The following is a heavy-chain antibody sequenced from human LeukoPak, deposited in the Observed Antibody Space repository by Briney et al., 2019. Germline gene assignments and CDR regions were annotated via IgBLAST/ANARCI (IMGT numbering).Heavy chain of an antibody. Sequence: GGSLRLSCAASGFTFSSYAMHWVRQAPGKGLEWVAVISYDGSNKYYADSVKGRFTISRDNSRNTLYLQMNSLRAEDTAVYYCARDAGPFSGSYLDYWGQGTLVTVSS. D-gene: IGHD1-26*01. CDR1: GFTFSSYA. CDR3: ARDAGPFSGSYLDY. V-gene: IGHV3-30-3*01. CDR2: ISYDGSNK. J-gene: IGHJ4*02.